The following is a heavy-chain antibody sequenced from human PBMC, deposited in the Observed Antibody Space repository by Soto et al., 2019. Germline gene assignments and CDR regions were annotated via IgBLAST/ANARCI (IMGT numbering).Heavy chain of an antibody. Sequence: GGSLRLSCTASGFTFGDYAMSWFRQAPGKGLEWVGFIRSKAYGGTTEYAASVKGRFTISRDDSKSIAYLQMNSLKTEDTAVYYCTRDTTRSGYYYDSSGYPNNWGQGTLVTVSS. J-gene: IGHJ4*02. V-gene: IGHV3-49*03. CDR3: TRDTTRSGYYYDSSGYPNN. CDR2: IRSKAYGGTT. D-gene: IGHD3-22*01. CDR1: GFTFGDYA.